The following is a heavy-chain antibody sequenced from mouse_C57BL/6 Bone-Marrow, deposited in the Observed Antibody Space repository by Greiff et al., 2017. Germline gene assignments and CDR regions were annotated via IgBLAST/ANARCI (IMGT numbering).Heavy chain of an antibody. Sequence: EVKLMESGGGLVQPGGSLSLSCAASGFTFTDYYMSWVRQPPGKALEWLGFIRNKANGYTTEYSASVKGRFTISRDNSQSILYLQMNALRAEDSATYYCARYEALYDGYIDYWGQGTTLTVSS. J-gene: IGHJ2*01. V-gene: IGHV7-3*01. CDR3: ARYEALYDGYIDY. CDR2: IRNKANGYTT. CDR1: GFTFTDYY. D-gene: IGHD2-3*01.